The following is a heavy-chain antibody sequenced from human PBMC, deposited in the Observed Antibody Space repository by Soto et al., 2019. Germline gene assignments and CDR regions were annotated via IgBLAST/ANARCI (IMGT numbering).Heavy chain of an antibody. D-gene: IGHD6-6*01. J-gene: IGHJ6*02. CDR1: GFTFDDYA. CDR3: AKNSVYRPHLIAARPPPGGMDV. V-gene: IGHV3-9*01. Sequence: HPGGSLRLSCAASGFTFDDYAMHWVRQAPGKGLEWVSGISWNSGSIGYADSVKGRFTISRDNAKNSLYLQMNSLRAEDTALYYCAKNSVYRPHLIAARPPPGGMDVWGQGTTVTVSS. CDR2: ISWNSGSI.